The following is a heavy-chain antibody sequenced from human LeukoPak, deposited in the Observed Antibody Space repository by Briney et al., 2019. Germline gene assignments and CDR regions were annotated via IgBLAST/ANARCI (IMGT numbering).Heavy chain of an antibody. V-gene: IGHV3-48*01. CDR3: ARDGGDSSGYWFDY. J-gene: IGHJ4*02. Sequence: GGSLRLSCAASGFTFSSYSMNWVRQAPGKGLEWVSYISSSSSTIYYADSVKGRFTIPKDNAKNSLYLQMNSLRAEDTAVYYCARDGGDSSGYWFDYWGQGTLVTVSS. CDR1: GFTFSSYS. CDR2: ISSSSSTI. D-gene: IGHD3-22*01.